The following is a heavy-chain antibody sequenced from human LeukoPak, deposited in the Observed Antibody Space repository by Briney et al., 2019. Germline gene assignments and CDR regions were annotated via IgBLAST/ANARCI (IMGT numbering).Heavy chain of an antibody. D-gene: IGHD7-27*01. Sequence: GTSLRLSCAASGFSFSTYGMHWVRQAPGKGLEWVAVISHDGNNKYYVDSVKGRFTISRDNSKNTLYLQMNSLRAEDTAVYYCARDWGNWGYGWYFDHWGQGTLVTVSS. J-gene: IGHJ4*02. CDR1: GFSFSTYG. CDR2: ISHDGNNK. V-gene: IGHV3-30*03. CDR3: ARDWGNWGYGWYFDH.